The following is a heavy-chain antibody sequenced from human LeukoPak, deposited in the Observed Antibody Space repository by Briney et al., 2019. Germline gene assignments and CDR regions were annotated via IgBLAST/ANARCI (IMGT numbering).Heavy chain of an antibody. D-gene: IGHD4-17*01. CDR2: FDPEDGET. J-gene: IGHJ4*02. CDR3: ARDHDYGGYYYFNY. V-gene: IGHV1-24*01. CDR1: GYTLTELS. Sequence: ASVKVSCKVSGYTLTELSMHWVRQAPGKGLEWMGGFDPEDGETIYAQKFQGRVTMTEDTSTDTAYMELSSLRSEDKAVYYCARDHDYGGYYYFNYWGQGTLVTVSS.